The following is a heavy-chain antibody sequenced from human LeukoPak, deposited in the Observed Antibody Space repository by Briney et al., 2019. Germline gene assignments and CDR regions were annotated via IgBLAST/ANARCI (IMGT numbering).Heavy chain of an antibody. D-gene: IGHD3-22*01. V-gene: IGHV4-39*07. CDR2: IYYSVSA. CDR3: ARDSYYDNSGEGAFDI. CDR1: GDSISSSNYY. J-gene: IGHJ3*02. Sequence: PSETLSLTCTVSGDSISSSNYYWGWIRQPPGKGLEWIGSIYYSVSAYYNPSLKSRVTISVDTSKNQFSLKLSSVTAADTAVYYCARDSYYDNSGEGAFDIWGQGTMVTVSP.